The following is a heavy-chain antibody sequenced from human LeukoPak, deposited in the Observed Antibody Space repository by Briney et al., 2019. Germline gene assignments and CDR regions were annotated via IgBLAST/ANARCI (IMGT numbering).Heavy chain of an antibody. V-gene: IGHV4-34*01. CDR3: ARGFGITGTTLRP. CDR1: GGSFSGYY. J-gene: IGHJ6*02. CDR2: INHSGST. D-gene: IGHD1-7*01. Sequence: SETLSLTCAVYGGSFSGYYWSWIRQPPGKGLEWIGEINHSGSTNYNPSLKSRVTISVDTSKNQFSLKLSSVTAADTAVYYCARGFGITGTTLRPWGQGTTVTVSS.